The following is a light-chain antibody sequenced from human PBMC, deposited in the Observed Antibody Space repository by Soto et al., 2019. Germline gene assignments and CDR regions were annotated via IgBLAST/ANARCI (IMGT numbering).Light chain of an antibody. CDR2: EVS. J-gene: IGLJ2*01. CDR3: WSYAGNTIFV. Sequence: QSALTQPASVSGSPGQSITISCTGTSSDVGRYNHVSWYQHHPGKAPKLIISEVSNRPSGVSNRFSGSKSGYTASLTISGLQAEDEAYYYCWSYAGNTIFVFGGGTKLTVL. V-gene: IGLV2-23*02. CDR1: SSDVGRYNH.